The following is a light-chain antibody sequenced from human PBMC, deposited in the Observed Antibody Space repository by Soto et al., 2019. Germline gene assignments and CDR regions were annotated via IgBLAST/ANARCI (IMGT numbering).Light chain of an antibody. Sequence: EIVLTQSPDTLSLSPGETATLSCRAGQNGFDKYLAWYQQRSGQPPRLLIYGVFIRANGIPDRFSGSGSGTDFTLTISKLEPEDFAVYYCQHYGYPQWTFGPGTKLEIK. V-gene: IGKV3-20*01. CDR2: GVF. J-gene: IGKJ1*01. CDR3: QHYGYPQWT. CDR1: QNGFDKY.